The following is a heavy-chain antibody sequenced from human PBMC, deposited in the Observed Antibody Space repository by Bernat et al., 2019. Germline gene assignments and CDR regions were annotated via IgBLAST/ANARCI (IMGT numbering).Heavy chain of an antibody. CDR3: ARRNELNWFGP. CDR2: IRGSGGRT. V-gene: IGHV3-23*01. J-gene: IGHJ5*02. D-gene: IGHD1-1*01. CDR1: GFTFSSYA. Sequence: EVQLLESGGGLVQPGGSLRLSCAASGFTFSSYAMSWGRQAPGKGLEWVSAIRGSGGRTYYADHVNGRFTISRDNSKNTLYLQMNSLRAEDTAVYYCARRNELNWFGPWGQGTLVTVSS.